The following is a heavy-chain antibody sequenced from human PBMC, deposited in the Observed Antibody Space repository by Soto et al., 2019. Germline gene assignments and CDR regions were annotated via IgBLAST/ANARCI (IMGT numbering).Heavy chain of an antibody. CDR2: IIPIFGTA. D-gene: IGHD4-17*01. CDR1: GGTFSSYA. V-gene: IGHV1-69*01. CDR3: SSGATVTRRHYYYGMDV. J-gene: IGHJ6*02. Sequence: QVQLVQSGAEVKKPGSSVTVSCKASGGTFSSYAISWVRQAPGQGLEWMGGIIPIFGTANYAQKFQGRVTSTADESTRTDYMELSSLRSEDAAVYYCSSGATVTRRHYYYGMDVWGQGTTVTVSS.